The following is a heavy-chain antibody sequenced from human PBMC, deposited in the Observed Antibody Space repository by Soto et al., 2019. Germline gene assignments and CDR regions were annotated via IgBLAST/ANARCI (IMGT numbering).Heavy chain of an antibody. V-gene: IGHV1-18*01. Sequence: QLQLVQSGSEVKKPGASVKVSCKTSGFTFTNYGFTWVRQAPGKGLEWMGWSSALNGFTNYAQDFQGRVTLTKVSSTNTAYMELRELRSDDTAVYYRAPTTIIAIGLRDWGQGTLVSVAS. J-gene: IGHJ4*02. CDR1: GFTFTNYG. CDR2: SSALNGFT. D-gene: IGHD5-12*01. CDR3: APTTIIAIGLRD.